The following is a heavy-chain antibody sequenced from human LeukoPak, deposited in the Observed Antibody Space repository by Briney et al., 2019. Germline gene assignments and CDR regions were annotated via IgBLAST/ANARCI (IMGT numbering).Heavy chain of an antibody. CDR2: IYHSGST. CDR3: ARSEHPGGQVTGLDY. CDR1: GYSISSGYY. V-gene: IGHV4-38-2*02. J-gene: IGHJ4*02. Sequence: SETLSLTCTVSGYSISSGYYWGWIRQPPGKGLEWIGSIYHSGSTYYNPSLKSRVTISVDTSKNQFSLKLSSVTAADTAVYYCARSEHPGGQVTGLDYWGQGTLVTVSS. D-gene: IGHD5-18*01.